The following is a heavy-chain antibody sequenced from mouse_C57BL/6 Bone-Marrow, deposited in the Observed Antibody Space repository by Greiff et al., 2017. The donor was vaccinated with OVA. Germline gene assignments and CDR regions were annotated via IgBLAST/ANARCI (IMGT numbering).Heavy chain of an antibody. D-gene: IGHD4-1*01. V-gene: IGHV1-26*01. CDR3: ARQDLTGTGFAY. CDR1: GYTFTDYY. J-gene: IGHJ3*01. CDR2: INPNNGGT. Sequence: VQLQQSGPELVKPGASVKISCKASGYTFTDYYMNWVKQSHGKSLEWIGDINPNNGGTSYNQKFKGKATLTVDKSSSTAYMELRSLTSEDSAVYYCARQDLTGTGFAYWGQGTLVTVSA.